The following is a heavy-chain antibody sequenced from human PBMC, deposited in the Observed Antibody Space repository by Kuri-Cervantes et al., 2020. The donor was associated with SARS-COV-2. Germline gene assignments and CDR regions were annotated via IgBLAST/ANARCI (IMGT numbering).Heavy chain of an antibody. D-gene: IGHD3-10*01. J-gene: IGHJ5*02. V-gene: IGHV3-7*01. CDR1: GFTFTDYW. Sequence: ETLSLTCAASGFTFTDYWMSWVRQAPGKGLEWVGNVRPDGNSKGYVDAVKGRFTISRDDAKNSLFLQMSGLRAEDSALYYCARDSELGQGFDPWGQGTLVTVSS. CDR2: VRPDGNSK. CDR3: ARDSELGQGFDP.